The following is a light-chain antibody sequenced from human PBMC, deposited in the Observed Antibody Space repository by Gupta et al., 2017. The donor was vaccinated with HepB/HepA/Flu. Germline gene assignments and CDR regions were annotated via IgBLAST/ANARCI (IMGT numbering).Light chain of an antibody. CDR3: AAWDDSLNGVV. CDR1: SSNIGSKT. Sequence: QSVLTQPPSASGTPGQRVTISCSGSSSNIGSKTVNWYQQLPGTAPKLRIYSNNQRPSGGPDRFSGSKSGTSASLAISGLQSEDEADYYCAAWDDSLNGVVFGGGTKLTVL. J-gene: IGLJ2*01. V-gene: IGLV1-44*01. CDR2: SNN.